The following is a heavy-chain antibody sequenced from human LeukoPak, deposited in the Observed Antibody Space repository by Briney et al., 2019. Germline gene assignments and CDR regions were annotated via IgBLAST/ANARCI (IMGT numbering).Heavy chain of an antibody. D-gene: IGHD3-22*01. J-gene: IGHJ4*02. CDR3: ARDPRGVNGPTMIVVRASSSFDY. CDR1: GYTFTSYG. Sequence: GASVKVSCKASGYTFTSYGISWVRQAPGQGLEWMGWISAYNGNTNYAQKLQGRVTMTTDTSTSTAYMELRSLRSDDTAVYYCARDPRGVNGPTMIVVRASSSFDYWAREPWSSSPQ. CDR2: ISAYNGNT. V-gene: IGHV1-18*01.